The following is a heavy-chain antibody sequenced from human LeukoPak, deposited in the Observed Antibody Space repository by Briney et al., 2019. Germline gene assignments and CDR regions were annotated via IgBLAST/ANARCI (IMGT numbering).Heavy chain of an antibody. J-gene: IGHJ4*02. CDR1: GGSISGYY. V-gene: IGHV4-59*08. Sequence: SETLSLICSVSGGSISGYYWTWVRQPPGKGLEWIGYIFYTGSTKYNPSLENRVTISIDTSRNHFSLKLTSVTASDTALYYCARLAVFQAGYFDYWGQGRLVTVSS. CDR3: ARLAVFQAGYFDY. CDR2: IFYTGST.